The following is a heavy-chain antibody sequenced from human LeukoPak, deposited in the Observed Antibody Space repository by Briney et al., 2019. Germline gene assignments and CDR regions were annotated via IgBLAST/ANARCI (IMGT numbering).Heavy chain of an antibody. Sequence: GGSLRLSCAASGFTFSSYAMSWVRQAPGKGLEWVSGISGSGFTTYYADSVKGRFTISRGNSKNTLYVQMNSLRAEDTAVYYCAKSSNHYRPFDDWDQGTLVTVSS. J-gene: IGHJ4*02. V-gene: IGHV3-23*01. CDR3: AKSSNHYRPFDD. CDR1: GFTFSSYA. D-gene: IGHD3-16*02. CDR2: ISGSGFTT.